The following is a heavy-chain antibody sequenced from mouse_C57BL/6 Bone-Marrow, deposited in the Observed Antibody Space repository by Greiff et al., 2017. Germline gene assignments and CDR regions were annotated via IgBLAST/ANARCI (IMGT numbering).Heavy chain of an antibody. V-gene: IGHV5-17*01. CDR3: ARIYYGNFSWFAY. Sequence: EVKLVESGGGLVKPGGSLKLSCAASGFTFSDYGMHWVRQAPEKGLEWVAYISSGSSTIYYAALVKGRFTISRDNAKNTLFLQMTSLRSEDTAMYYCARIYYGNFSWFAYWGQGTLVTVSA. CDR2: ISSGSSTI. CDR1: GFTFSDYG. J-gene: IGHJ3*01. D-gene: IGHD2-1*01.